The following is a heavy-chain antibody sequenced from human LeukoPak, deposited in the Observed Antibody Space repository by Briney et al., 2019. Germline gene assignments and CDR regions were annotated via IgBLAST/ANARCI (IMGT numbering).Heavy chain of an antibody. Sequence: PSETLSLTCTVSSGSISSYYWSWIRQPPGKGLEWIGEINHSGSTNYNPSLKSRVTISVDTSKNQFSLKLSSVTAADTAVYYCARGRIAARQQPFDYWGQGTLVTVSS. D-gene: IGHD6-6*01. CDR1: SGSISSYY. J-gene: IGHJ4*02. CDR3: ARGRIAARQQPFDY. V-gene: IGHV4-34*01. CDR2: INHSGST.